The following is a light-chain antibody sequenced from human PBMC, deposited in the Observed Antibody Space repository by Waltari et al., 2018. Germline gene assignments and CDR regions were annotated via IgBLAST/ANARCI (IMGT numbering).Light chain of an antibody. V-gene: IGLV1-51*02. CDR3: GTWDSSLALWL. Sequence: QSVLTQPPSVSAAPGHKVSISCSGTPSTVGNNGVFWYRQLPGSAPKLLIYGTNWRPTGTPYRFSGWKSATTAILDIAGLQPGDEADYYCGTWDSSLALWLFGGGTKLTV. CDR2: GTN. CDR1: PSTVGNNG. J-gene: IGLJ3*02.